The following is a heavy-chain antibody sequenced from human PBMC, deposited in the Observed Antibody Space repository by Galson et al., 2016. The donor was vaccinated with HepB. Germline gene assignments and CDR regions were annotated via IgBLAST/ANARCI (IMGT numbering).Heavy chain of an antibody. V-gene: IGHV6-1*01. Sequence: CAISGDSVSSNSAAWNWTRQSPSRGLEWLGRTYYRSNWINEYAVSVKGRITIKSDTSKNQFSLQLNSVTPEDTAVYYCARGAYSSQRFDFWGQGTLVTVSS. CDR1: GDSVSSNSAA. CDR3: ARGAYSSQRFDF. J-gene: IGHJ4*02. CDR2: TYYRSNWIN. D-gene: IGHD5-18*01.